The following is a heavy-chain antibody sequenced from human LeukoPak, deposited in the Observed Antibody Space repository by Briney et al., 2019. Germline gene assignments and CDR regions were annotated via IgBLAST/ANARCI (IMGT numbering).Heavy chain of an antibody. CDR1: GFTFSSYW. J-gene: IGHJ6*03. CDR3: TRDLTNYYYYYYMDV. V-gene: IGHV3-74*01. CDR2: INSDGSST. Sequence: PGGSLRLSCAASGFTFSSYWMHWVRQAPGKGLVWVSRINSDGSSTSYADSVKGRFTISRDNAKNTLYLQMNSLRAEDTAVYYCTRDLTNYYYYYYMDVWGKGTTVTVSS. D-gene: IGHD4/OR15-4a*01.